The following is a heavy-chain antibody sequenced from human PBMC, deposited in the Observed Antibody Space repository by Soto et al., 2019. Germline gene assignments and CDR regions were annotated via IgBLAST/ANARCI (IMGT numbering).Heavy chain of an antibody. D-gene: IGHD3-16*01. V-gene: IGHV4-30-4*01. J-gene: IGHJ6*02. Sequence: ASETLSLTCTVSGGSISSGDYYWSWIRQPPGKGLEWIGYIYYSGSTYYNPSLKSRVTISVDTSKNQFSLKLSSVTAADTAVYYCARDRRASPFGGESYGMDVWGQGTTVTVSS. CDR1: GGSISSGDYY. CDR3: ARDRRASPFGGESYGMDV. CDR2: IYYSGST.